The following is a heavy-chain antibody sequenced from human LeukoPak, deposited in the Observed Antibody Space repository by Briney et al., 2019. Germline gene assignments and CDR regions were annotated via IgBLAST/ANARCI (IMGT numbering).Heavy chain of an antibody. CDR3: ARFQHYYDSSGYYDPVFDY. V-gene: IGHV1-46*01. CDR2: INPSGGST. D-gene: IGHD3-22*01. J-gene: IGHJ4*02. Sequence: ASVKVSCKASGYTFTSYYMHWVRQAPGQGLEWMGIINPSGGSTSYAQKFQGRVTMTRDTSTSTIYMELSSLRSDDTAVYYCARFQHYYDSSGYYDPVFDYWGQGTLVTVSS. CDR1: GYTFTSYY.